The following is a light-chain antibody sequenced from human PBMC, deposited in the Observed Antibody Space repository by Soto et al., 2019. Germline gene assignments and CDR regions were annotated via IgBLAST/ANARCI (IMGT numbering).Light chain of an antibody. CDR2: GAI. V-gene: IGKV3-20*01. CDR3: QQYGSAPPS. CDR1: ESVSSGY. J-gene: IGKJ2*01. Sequence: EIELTQSPGTLSLSPGERVTLSCRASESVSSGYVGWYQQKPGQAPRLVIFGAIGRATGIPDRFRGSGSGTDFTLTISSLEPEDFAVYYCQQYGSAPPSLGQGTKLEIK.